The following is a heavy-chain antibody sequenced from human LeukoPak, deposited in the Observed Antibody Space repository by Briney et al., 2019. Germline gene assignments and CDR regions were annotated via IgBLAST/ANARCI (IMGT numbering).Heavy chain of an antibody. D-gene: IGHD6-19*01. Sequence: ASVKVSCKASGYTFTSYYMHWVRQAPGQGLEWMGIINPSGGSTSYAQKFQGRVTMTRDMSTSTVYMELSSLRSEDTAVYYCARERAVAGSSSGNSDYWGQGTLVTVSS. CDR3: ARERAVAGSSSGNSDY. CDR1: GYTFTSYY. J-gene: IGHJ4*02. CDR2: INPSGGST. V-gene: IGHV1-46*01.